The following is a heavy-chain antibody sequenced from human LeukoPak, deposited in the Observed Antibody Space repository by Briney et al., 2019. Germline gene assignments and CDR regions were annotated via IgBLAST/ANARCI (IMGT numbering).Heavy chain of an antibody. D-gene: IGHD2-2*01. Sequence: SETLSLTCTVSGGSISSSSYYWGWIRQPPGKGLEWIGSIYYSGSTYYNPSLKSRVTISVDTSKNQFSLKLSSVTAADTAVYYCASGFEYQLLFYVDPWGQGTLVTVSS. CDR1: GGSISSSSYY. CDR2: IYYSGST. V-gene: IGHV4-39*01. CDR3: ASGFEYQLLFYVDP. J-gene: IGHJ5*02.